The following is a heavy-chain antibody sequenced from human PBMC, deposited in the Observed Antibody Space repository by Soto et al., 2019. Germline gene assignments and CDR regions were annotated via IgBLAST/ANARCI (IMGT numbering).Heavy chain of an antibody. D-gene: IGHD3-10*01. CDR2: ISGSGGST. Sequence: PGGSLRLSCAASGFTFSSYAMSWVRQAPGKGLEWVSAISGSGGSTYYADSVKGRFTISRDNSKNTLYLQMNSLRAEDTAVYYFANPHYYGSGRYVVRGQGTPVTVSS. V-gene: IGHV3-23*01. CDR3: ANPHYYGSGRYVV. J-gene: IGHJ4*02. CDR1: GFTFSSYA.